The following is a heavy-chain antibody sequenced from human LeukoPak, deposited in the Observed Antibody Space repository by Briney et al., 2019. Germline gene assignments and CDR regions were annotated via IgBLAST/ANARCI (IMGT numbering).Heavy chain of an antibody. CDR3: AREVGGITDDAFDI. CDR2: IYYSGST. CDR1: GGSISSGGYY. J-gene: IGHJ3*02. D-gene: IGHD1-14*01. Sequence: PSETLSLTCTVSGGSISSGGYYWSWIRQLPGKGLEWIGSIYYSGSTYYNPSLKSRVTISVDTSKNQFSLKLSSVTAADTAVYYCAREVGGITDDAFDIWGQGTMVTVSS. V-gene: IGHV4-61*08.